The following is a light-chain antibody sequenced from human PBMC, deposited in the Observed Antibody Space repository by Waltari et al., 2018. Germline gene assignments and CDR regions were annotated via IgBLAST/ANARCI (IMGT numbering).Light chain of an antibody. J-gene: IGLJ3*02. CDR2: SNN. V-gene: IGLV1-44*01. Sequence: QSVLTQPPSASGTPGQRVTISCSGSSSNIGSNTVNWYQQLPGTAPKLLIYSNNQGPSGVPDRFSGSKSGTSASLAISGLQSEDEADYYCAAWDDSLNEWVFGGGTKLTVL. CDR3: AAWDDSLNEWV. CDR1: SSNIGSNT.